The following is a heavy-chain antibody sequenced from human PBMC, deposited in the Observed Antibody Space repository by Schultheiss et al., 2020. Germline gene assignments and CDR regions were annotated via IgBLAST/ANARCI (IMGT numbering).Heavy chain of an antibody. J-gene: IGHJ5*02. V-gene: IGHV3-23*01. CDR2: ISGGGSAT. CDR3: AKGGRLVVAPTHWFDP. D-gene: IGHD2-15*01. CDR1: GFTFNNYA. Sequence: GGSLRLSCAASGFTFNNYAMSWVRQAPGKGLEWVSGISGGGSATYYADSVKGRFTISRDNSKNTLYLQMNSLRAEDTAVYYCAKGGRLVVAPTHWFDPWGQGTLVTVSS.